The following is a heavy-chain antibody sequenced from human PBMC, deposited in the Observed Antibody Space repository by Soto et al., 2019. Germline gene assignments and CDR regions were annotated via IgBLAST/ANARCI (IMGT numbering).Heavy chain of an antibody. J-gene: IGHJ6*01. CDR2: ISAYNGNT. V-gene: IGHV1-18*01. CDR1: GYTFTSYG. Sequence: QVQLVQSEAEVKKPGASVKVSCKASGYTFTSYGISWVRQAPVQGLEWMGWISAYNGNTNYAQKFQGRVTRTTDPSTSTAYIEMRSLSSADTAVYYCATGGKYGTRGVGSFYGMDVWGQGTTVNVSS. CDR3: ATGGKYGTRGVGSFYGMDV. D-gene: IGHD2-8*02.